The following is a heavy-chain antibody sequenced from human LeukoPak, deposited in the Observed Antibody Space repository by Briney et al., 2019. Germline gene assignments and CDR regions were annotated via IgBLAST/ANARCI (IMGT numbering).Heavy chain of an antibody. CDR1: GFIFSSYS. J-gene: IGHJ4*02. CDR3: AKDPSGSYYGGDY. Sequence: GGSLRLSCAASGFIFSSYSMNWVRQAPGKGLEWVSYISSSSSTIHYAESVKGRFTISRDNAKNSLYLQMNSLRAEDTAVYYCAKDPSGSYYGGDYWGQGTLVTVSS. D-gene: IGHD1-26*01. V-gene: IGHV3-48*01. CDR2: ISSSSSTI.